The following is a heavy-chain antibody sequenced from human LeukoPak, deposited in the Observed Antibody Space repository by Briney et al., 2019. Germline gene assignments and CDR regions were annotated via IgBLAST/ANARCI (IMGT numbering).Heavy chain of an antibody. CDR2: MYHSGST. J-gene: IGHJ4*02. V-gene: IGHV4-38-2*01. D-gene: IGHD2-15*01. Sequence: SETLSLTCAVSGYSISNAYYWGWIRQPPGKGLEWIASMYHSGSTYYNPSLKSRVTISVDTSKNQFSLKLSSVTAADTAVYYCAAYCSGGSCYSDSDYWGQGTLVTVSS. CDR3: AAYCSGGSCYSDSDY. CDR1: GYSISNAYY.